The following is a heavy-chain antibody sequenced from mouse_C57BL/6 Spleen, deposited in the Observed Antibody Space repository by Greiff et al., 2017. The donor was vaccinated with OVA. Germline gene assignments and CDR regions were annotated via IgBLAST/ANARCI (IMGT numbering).Heavy chain of an antibody. CDR1: GYTFTDYY. J-gene: IGHJ3*01. V-gene: IGHV1-26*01. D-gene: IGHD1-1*01. CDR3: ARLTLDYYGEEAY. CDR2: INPNNGGT. Sequence: EVQLQQSGPELVKPGASVKISCKASGYTFTDYYMNWVKQSHGKSLEWIGDINPNNGGTSYNQKFKGKATLTVDKSSSTAYMELRSLTSEDSAVYYCARLTLDYYGEEAYWGQGTLVTVSA.